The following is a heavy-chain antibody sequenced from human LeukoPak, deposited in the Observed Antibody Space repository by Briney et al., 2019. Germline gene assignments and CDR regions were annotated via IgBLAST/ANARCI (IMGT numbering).Heavy chain of an antibody. Sequence: GASVKVSCKASGGTFSSYAISWVRQAPGQGLEWMGGILPIFGTANYAQKFQGRVTITADESTSTAYMELSSLRSEDTAVYYCARGVVCGGDCYDFDYWGQGTLVTVSS. CDR3: ARGVVCGGDCYDFDY. J-gene: IGHJ4*02. CDR1: GGTFSSYA. CDR2: ILPIFGTA. V-gene: IGHV1-69*13. D-gene: IGHD2-21*02.